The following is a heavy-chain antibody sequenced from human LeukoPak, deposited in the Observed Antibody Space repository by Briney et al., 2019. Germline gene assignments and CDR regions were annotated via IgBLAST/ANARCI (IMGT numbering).Heavy chain of an antibody. CDR3: ASSIVTIPAVMGNWFDP. D-gene: IGHD2-2*01. CDR2: ISSSNTYI. J-gene: IGHJ5*02. Sequence: GGSLRLSCTASGFIFSAHGMNWVRQAPGKGLEWVSSISSSNTYIYYADSVKGRFTISRDNAKNSLYLQMNSLRAEDTAIYYCASSIVTIPAVMGNWFDPWGQGVLVTVSS. CDR1: GFIFSAHG. V-gene: IGHV3-21*06.